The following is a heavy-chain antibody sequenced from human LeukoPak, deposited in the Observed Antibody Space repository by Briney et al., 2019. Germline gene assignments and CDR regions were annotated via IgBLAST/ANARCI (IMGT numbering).Heavy chain of an antibody. J-gene: IGHJ6*03. CDR3: ARGDSYGSWYYYYYMDV. CDR1: GYTFTGYY. Sequence: ASEKVSCKASGYTFTGYYMHWVRQAPGQGLEWMGWINPNSGGTNYAQKFQGRVTMTRDTSISTAYMELSRLRSDDTAVYYCARGDSYGSWYYYYYMDVWGKGTTVTVSS. D-gene: IGHD5-18*01. V-gene: IGHV1-2*02. CDR2: INPNSGGT.